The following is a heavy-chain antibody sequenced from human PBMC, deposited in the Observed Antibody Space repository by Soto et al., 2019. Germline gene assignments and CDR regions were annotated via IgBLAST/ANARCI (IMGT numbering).Heavy chain of an antibody. CDR1: GGSFSGYY. J-gene: IGHJ5*02. CDR2: INHSGST. CDR3: ARAVLRYLDWLSRYNWFDP. D-gene: IGHD3-9*01. Sequence: PSETLSLTCAVYGGSFSGYYWSWIRQPPGKGLEWIGEINHSGSTNYNPSLKSRVTISVDTSKNQFSLKLSSVTAADTAVYYCARAVLRYLDWLSRYNWFDPWGQGTLVTVS. V-gene: IGHV4-34*01.